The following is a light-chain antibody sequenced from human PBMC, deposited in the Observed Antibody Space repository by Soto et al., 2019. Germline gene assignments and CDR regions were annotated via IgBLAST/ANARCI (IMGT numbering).Light chain of an antibody. J-gene: IGLJ1*01. CDR1: SSNIGAGYD. CDR2: GNS. V-gene: IGLV1-40*01. Sequence: QSVLTQPPSVSGAPGQRVTISCTGSSSNIGAGYDVHWYQQLPGTAPKLLIYGNSNRPSGVPDRFSGSKSGTSASLAITGRQAEDEAGYYCQSYDSSLSGYVFGTGTKLTV. CDR3: QSYDSSLSGYV.